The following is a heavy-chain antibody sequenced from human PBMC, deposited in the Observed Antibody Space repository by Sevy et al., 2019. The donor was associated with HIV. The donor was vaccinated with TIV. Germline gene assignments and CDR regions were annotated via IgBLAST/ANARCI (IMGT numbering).Heavy chain of an antibody. CDR3: ARDSDGSGHYYADYFDY. CDR2: ISTYSGET. V-gene: IGHV1-18*01. D-gene: IGHD3-22*01. J-gene: IGHJ4*02. Sequence: GSVKVSCKASGYTFTTYPIGWVRQAPGQGLEWMGWISTYSGETRDAQKFQGRATMTTDTSTSTAYLELRSLRSDDTAVYYCARDSDGSGHYYADYFDYWGQGTLVTVSS. CDR1: GYTFTTYP.